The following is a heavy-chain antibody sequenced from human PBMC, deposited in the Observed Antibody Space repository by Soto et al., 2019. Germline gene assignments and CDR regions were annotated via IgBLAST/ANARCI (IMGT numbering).Heavy chain of an antibody. CDR3: VVRPGYSAGADY. CDR2: VYNDGDST. Sequence: EVQLVESGGGLVQPGGSLRLSCAASGLTFRTYWVIWVRQAPGKGLVWVSRVYNDGDSTLHAASVTGRFTISRDKATNPAYLQMSDLRVADTAMYYCVVRPGYSAGADYWGRGTLVTVSS. CDR1: GLTFRTYW. D-gene: IGHD2-15*01. V-gene: IGHV3-74*01. J-gene: IGHJ4*02.